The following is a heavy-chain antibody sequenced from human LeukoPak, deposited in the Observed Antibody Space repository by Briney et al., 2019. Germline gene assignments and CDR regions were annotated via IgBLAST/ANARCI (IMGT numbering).Heavy chain of an antibody. CDR1: GFTFSSYW. Sequence: GGSLRLSCAASGFTFSSYWMSWVRQAPGKGLEWVANIKEDGSEKYYGASVKGRFTISRDNAKNSLYLEMNSLRVEDTAMYYCARDSSGYQWGQGTLVTVSS. CDR2: IKEDGSEK. V-gene: IGHV3-7*01. CDR3: ARDSSGYQ. D-gene: IGHD3-22*01. J-gene: IGHJ4*02.